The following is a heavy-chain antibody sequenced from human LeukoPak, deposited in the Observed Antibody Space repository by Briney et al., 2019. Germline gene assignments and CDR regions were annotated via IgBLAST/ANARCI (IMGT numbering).Heavy chain of an antibody. CDR3: ARDMDYYDSSGYYYGGWFDP. V-gene: IGHV1-2*02. D-gene: IGHD3-22*01. Sequence: ASVKVSCKTSGYTFTGYYMHWVRQAPGQGLEWMGWINPNSGGTNYAQKFQGRVTMTRDTSISTAYMELSRLRSDDTAVYYCARDMDYYDSSGYYYGGWFDPWGQGTLVTVSS. J-gene: IGHJ5*02. CDR2: INPNSGGT. CDR1: GYTFTGYY.